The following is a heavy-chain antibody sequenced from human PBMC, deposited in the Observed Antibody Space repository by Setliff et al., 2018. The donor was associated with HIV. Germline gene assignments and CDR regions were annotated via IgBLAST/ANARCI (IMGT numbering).Heavy chain of an antibody. CDR3: ARQLSKSFDS. V-gene: IGHV1-2*02. D-gene: IGHD1-1*01. CDR1: GYTFTDYF. Sequence: ASVKVSCKSSGYTFTDYFMNWVRQAPGQGLEWMGWISPDNANTRIAQMFRGSVTMTRDRSINTAYMEFSGLTSDDTAVYYCARQLSKSFDSWGQGTLVTVSS. J-gene: IGHJ4*02. CDR2: ISPDNANT.